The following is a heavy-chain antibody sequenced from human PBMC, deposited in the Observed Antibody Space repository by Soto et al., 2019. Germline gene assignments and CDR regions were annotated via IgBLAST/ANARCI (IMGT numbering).Heavy chain of an antibody. CDR2: IYWNDDK. D-gene: IGHD2-2*01. V-gene: IGHV2-5*01. CDR1: GFSLSTSGVG. CDR3: AHLPQVRYFDY. Sequence: QITLKESGPTLVKPTQTLTLTCTFSGFSLSTSGVGVGWIRQPPGKALEWLALIYWNDDKRYSPSLKSRRTIPQARSKNQVVLTMTNMDPVDTATYYFAHLPQVRYFDYWGQGTLVTVSS. J-gene: IGHJ4*02.